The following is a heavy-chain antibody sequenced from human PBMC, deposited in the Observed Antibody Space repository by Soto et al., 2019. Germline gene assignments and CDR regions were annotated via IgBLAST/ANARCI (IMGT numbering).Heavy chain of an antibody. CDR1: GFTFSSYA. J-gene: IGHJ4*02. CDR2: ISDSGATT. Sequence: GGSLRLSCAASGFTFSSYAMSWVRQAPGKGLEWVSAISDSGATTYYTDSVKGRFTISRDNSKNTLYLRMNSLRAEDTAVYYCAKDADYVWGTYRLRWYFDYWGQGTLVTVSS. V-gene: IGHV3-23*01. D-gene: IGHD3-16*02. CDR3: AKDADYVWGTYRLRWYFDY.